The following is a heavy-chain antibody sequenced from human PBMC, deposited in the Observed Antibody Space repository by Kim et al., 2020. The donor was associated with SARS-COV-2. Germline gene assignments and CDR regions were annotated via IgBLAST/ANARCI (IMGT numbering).Heavy chain of an antibody. J-gene: IGHJ6*02. CDR2: MNPNSGNT. CDR1: GYTFTSYD. Sequence: ASVKVSCKASGYTFTSYDINWVRQATGQGLEWMGWMNPNSGNTGYAQKFQGRVTMTRNTSISTAYMELSSLRSEDTAVYYCARGRRVRARALYYYYGMDVWGQGATGTVSS. CDR3: ARGRRVRARALYYYYGMDV. V-gene: IGHV1-8*01. D-gene: IGHD3-10*01.